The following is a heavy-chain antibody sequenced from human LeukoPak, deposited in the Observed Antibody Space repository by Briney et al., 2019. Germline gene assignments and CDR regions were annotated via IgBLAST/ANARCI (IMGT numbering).Heavy chain of an antibody. V-gene: IGHV4-4*07. J-gene: IGHJ6*03. CDR3: ARGTGYSSSHYYYYHMDV. Sequence: SETLSLTCTVSGGSISSYDWSWIRQPAGKGLEWIGRIYTSGSPNYNPSLKSRVTMSVDTSKNQFSLKLSSVTAADTAVYYCARGTGYSSSHYYYYHMDVWGKGTTVTVSS. CDR1: GGSISSYD. D-gene: IGHD6-6*01. CDR2: IYTSGSP.